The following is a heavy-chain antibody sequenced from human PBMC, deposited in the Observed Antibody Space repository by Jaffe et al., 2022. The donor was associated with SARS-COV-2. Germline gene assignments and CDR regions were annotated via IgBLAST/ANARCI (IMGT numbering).Heavy chain of an antibody. D-gene: IGHD1-7*01. J-gene: IGHJ5*02. Sequence: QVQLQESGPGLVMPSETLSLTCTLSGDSINSYYWSWIRQSPGKGLEWIGYIYYTGRTTFNPSLRSRVTMSVDTSNDQVSLNLSAVTAADTAVYYCARGVRYADGTMSPGGWFDPWGQGILVTVSS. CDR1: GDSINSYY. CDR3: ARGVRYADGTMSPGGWFDP. V-gene: IGHV4-59*01. CDR2: IYYTGRT.